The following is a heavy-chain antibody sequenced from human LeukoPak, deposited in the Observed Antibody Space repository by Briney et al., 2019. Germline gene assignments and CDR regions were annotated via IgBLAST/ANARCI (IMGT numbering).Heavy chain of an antibody. CDR2: IYTSGST. CDR1: GGSISSFY. Sequence: SETLSLTCTVSGGSISSFYWSWIRQPAGKGLEWIGRIYTSGSTNYNPSLKSRLTMSVDTSKNQFSLRLGSVTAADTAVYYCARDVVAAAGTWDYWGQGTLVTVSS. J-gene: IGHJ4*02. CDR3: ARDVVAAAGTWDY. D-gene: IGHD6-13*01. V-gene: IGHV4-4*07.